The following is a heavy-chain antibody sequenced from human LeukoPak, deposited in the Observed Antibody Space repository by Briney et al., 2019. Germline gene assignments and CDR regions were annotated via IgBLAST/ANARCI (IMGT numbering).Heavy chain of an antibody. D-gene: IGHD5-24*01. CDR3: ARKRGSHWFDS. CDR2: IKQDGSEK. CDR1: GFTFNSYW. V-gene: IGHV3-7*01. Sequence: PGGSLRLSCAPSGFTFNSYWMTWVRQAPGKGLEWAANIKQDGSEKYHVDSVKGRFTISRDNAKNSLYLQMNSLRAEDTAVYYCARKRGSHWFDSWGQGTLVTVSS. J-gene: IGHJ5*01.